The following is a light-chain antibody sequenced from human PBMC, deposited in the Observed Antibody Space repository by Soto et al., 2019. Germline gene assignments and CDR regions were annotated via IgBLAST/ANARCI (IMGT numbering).Light chain of an antibody. Sequence: EIVLTQSPGTLSLSPGERATLSCRASQRVSSSSFAWYQTKPGQAPSLLIYGTSSRATGIPDRFSGTGAGTDFTLTITRREPEDFAVYYCQHYGSSPGTFGQGTKLEIK. V-gene: IGKV3-20*01. CDR2: GTS. CDR1: QRVSSSS. CDR3: QHYGSSPGT. J-gene: IGKJ1*01.